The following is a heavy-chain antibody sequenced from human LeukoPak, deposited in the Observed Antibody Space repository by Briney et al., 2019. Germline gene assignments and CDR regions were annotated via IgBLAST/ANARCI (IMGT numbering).Heavy chain of an antibody. CDR2: INPNSGGT. V-gene: IGHV1-2*02. CDR3: ARPASQSANYYDSPFDY. CDR1: GYTLTGYY. Sequence: AASVKVSCKASGYTLTGYYMHWVRQAPGQGLEWMGWINPNSGGTNYAQKFQGRVTMTRDTSISTAYMELSRLRSDDTAVYYCARPASQSANYYDSPFDYWGQGTLVTVSS. J-gene: IGHJ4*02. D-gene: IGHD3-22*01.